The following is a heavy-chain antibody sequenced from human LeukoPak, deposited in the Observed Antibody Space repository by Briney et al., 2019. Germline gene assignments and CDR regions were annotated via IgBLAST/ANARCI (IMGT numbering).Heavy chain of an antibody. D-gene: IGHD7-27*01. V-gene: IGHV4-59*08. CDR3: ASNWEPDSFDI. Sequence: SETLSLTCTVSGGSISSYYWSWIRQPPGKGLEWIGYIYYSGSANYNPSLKSRVTISVDTSKNQFSLKLSSVTAADTAVYYCASNWEPDSFDIWGQGTMVTVSS. CDR1: GGSISSYY. J-gene: IGHJ3*02. CDR2: IYYSGSA.